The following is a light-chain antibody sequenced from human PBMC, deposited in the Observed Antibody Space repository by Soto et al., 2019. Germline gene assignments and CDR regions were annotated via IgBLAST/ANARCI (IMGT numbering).Light chain of an antibody. Sequence: EIVLTQSPGTLSLSPGERATLSCRASQSVSSIYLAWYQQNPGQAPRLLIYGASSRATGIPDRFSGSGSGTDFTFTIRRLEPEDFAVYSCKQYGSSRWTFGRGTKLVIK. CDR1: QSVSSIY. CDR3: KQYGSSRWT. CDR2: GAS. J-gene: IGKJ1*01. V-gene: IGKV3-20*01.